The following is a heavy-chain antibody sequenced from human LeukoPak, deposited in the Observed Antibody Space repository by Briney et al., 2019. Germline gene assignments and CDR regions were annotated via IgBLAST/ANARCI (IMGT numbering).Heavy chain of an antibody. CDR2: FYYSGST. CDR3: ARSPNSSGWYTY. D-gene: IGHD6-19*01. V-gene: IGHV4-61*01. Sequence: SETLSLTCTVSGXSVSSGSYYWNWIRQPPGKGLEWIGYFYYSGSTNYNPSLKSRVTISLDTSKNQFSLKLSSVTAADTAVYYCARSPNSSGWYTYWGQGTLVTVSS. J-gene: IGHJ4*02. CDR1: GXSVSSGSYY.